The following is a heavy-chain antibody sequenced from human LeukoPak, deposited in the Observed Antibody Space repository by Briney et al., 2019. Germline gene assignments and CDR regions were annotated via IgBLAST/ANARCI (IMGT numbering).Heavy chain of an antibody. D-gene: IGHD3-10*01. CDR1: GFTFSSYG. Sequence: GGSLRLSCAASGFTFSSYGMHWVRQAPGKGLEWVAVISYDGSNKYYADSVKGRFTISRDNSKNTLYLQMNSLRAEDTAVYYCARALVRGVNDYWGQGTLVTVSS. V-gene: IGHV3-30*03. CDR2: ISYDGSNK. CDR3: ARALVRGVNDY. J-gene: IGHJ4*02.